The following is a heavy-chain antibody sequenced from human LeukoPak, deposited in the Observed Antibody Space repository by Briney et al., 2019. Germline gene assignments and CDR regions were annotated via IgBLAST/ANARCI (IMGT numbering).Heavy chain of an antibody. J-gene: IGHJ4*02. Sequence: SQTLSLTCAISGDSVSSNSAAWNCIRQSPSRGLEWLGRTYYRSKWYNDYAVSVKGRITINPDTSKNQFSLQLNSVTPEDTAVYYCARVRYYDSSGYSLFDYWGQGTLVTVSS. V-gene: IGHV6-1*01. CDR2: TYYRSKWYN. D-gene: IGHD3-22*01. CDR1: GDSVSSNSAA. CDR3: ARVRYYDSSGYSLFDY.